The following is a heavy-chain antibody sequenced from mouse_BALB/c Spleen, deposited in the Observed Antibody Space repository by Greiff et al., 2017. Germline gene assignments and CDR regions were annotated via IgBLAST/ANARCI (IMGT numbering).Heavy chain of an antibody. D-gene: IGHD2-2*01. CDR2: INRNGGST. Sequence: EVQLMESGGGLVQPGGSLKLSCAASGFTFSSYGMSWVRQTPDKRLELVASINRNGGSTYYPDSVKGRFTISRDNAKNTLYLQMSSLKSEDTAMYYYAKDSLCYGYGGRYAMDYWGQGTSVTVSS. J-gene: IGHJ4*01. CDR1: GFTFSSYG. CDR3: AKDSLCYGYGGRYAMDY. V-gene: IGHV5-6-3*01.